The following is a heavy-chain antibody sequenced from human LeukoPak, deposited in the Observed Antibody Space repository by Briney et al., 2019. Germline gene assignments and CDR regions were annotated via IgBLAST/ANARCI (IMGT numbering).Heavy chain of an antibody. CDR3: AKDQWLDGEGAFDI. Sequence: GGSLRLSCAASGFTFSSYGMHWARQAPGKGLEWVAVISYDGSNKYYTDSVKGRFTISRDNSKNTLYLQMNSLRAEDTAVYYCAKDQWLDGEGAFDIWGQGTMVTVSS. D-gene: IGHD6-19*01. J-gene: IGHJ3*02. V-gene: IGHV3-30*18. CDR1: GFTFSSYG. CDR2: ISYDGSNK.